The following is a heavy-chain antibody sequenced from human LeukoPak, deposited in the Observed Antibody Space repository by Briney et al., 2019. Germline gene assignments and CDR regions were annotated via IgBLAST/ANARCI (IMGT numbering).Heavy chain of an antibody. V-gene: IGHV4-59*01. Sequence: SETLSLTCTVSGDSISSYYWSWIRRPPGKGLEWIGYIYHSGSTNYNPSLKSRVTISVDTSKNQFSLKLTSVTAADTAVYYCARIKRYYDILTGYGYTYYFDYWGQGTLVTVSS. D-gene: IGHD3-9*01. CDR1: GDSISSYY. CDR3: ARIKRYYDILTGYGYTYYFDY. CDR2: IYHSGST. J-gene: IGHJ4*02.